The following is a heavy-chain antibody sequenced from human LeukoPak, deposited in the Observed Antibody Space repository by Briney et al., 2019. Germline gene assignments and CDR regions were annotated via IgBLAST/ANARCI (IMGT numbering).Heavy chain of an antibody. CDR1: GYTFTSYG. Sequence: ASVEVSCKASGYTFTSYGISWVRQAPGQGLEWMGWISAYNGNTNYAQKLQGRVTMTTDTSTSTAYMELRSLRSDDTAVYYCARDAAVAGRWKGDYWGQGTLVTVSS. V-gene: IGHV1-18*01. CDR2: ISAYNGNT. J-gene: IGHJ4*02. CDR3: ARDAAVAGRWKGDY. D-gene: IGHD6-19*01.